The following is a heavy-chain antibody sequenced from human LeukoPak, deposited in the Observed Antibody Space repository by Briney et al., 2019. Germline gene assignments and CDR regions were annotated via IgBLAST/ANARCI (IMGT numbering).Heavy chain of an antibody. CDR2: IYHSGST. Sequence: PSETLSLTCAVSGGSISSGGYSWSWIRQPPGKGLEWIGYIYHSGSTYYNPSLKSRVTISVDTSKNQFSLKLSSVTAADTAVYYCARYSSGYHAFDIWGQGTMVTVSS. CDR3: ARYSSGYHAFDI. CDR1: GGSISSGGYS. D-gene: IGHD3-22*01. J-gene: IGHJ3*02. V-gene: IGHV4-30-2*01.